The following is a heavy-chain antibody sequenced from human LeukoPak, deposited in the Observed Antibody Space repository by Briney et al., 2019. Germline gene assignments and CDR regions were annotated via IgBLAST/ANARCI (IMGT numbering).Heavy chain of an antibody. D-gene: IGHD5-18*01. CDR2: INHSGST. CDR3: ARGSDTAMALAYFDY. V-gene: IGHV4-34*01. J-gene: IGHJ4*02. Sequence: SETLSLTCAVYGGSFSGYCWSWIRQPPGKGLEWIGEINHSGSTNDNPSLKSRVTISVDTSKNQFSLKLSSVTAADTAVYYCARGSDTAMALAYFDYWGQGTVVAVSS. CDR1: GGSFSGYC.